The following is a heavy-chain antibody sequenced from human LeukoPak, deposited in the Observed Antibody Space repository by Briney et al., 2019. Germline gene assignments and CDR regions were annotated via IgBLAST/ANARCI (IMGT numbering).Heavy chain of an antibody. J-gene: IGHJ4*02. CDR2: FDPEDGET. CDR3: ATARGHYYDSSGFVDY. D-gene: IGHD3-22*01. CDR1: GYTLTELS. V-gene: IGHV1-24*01. Sequence: ASVKVSCKVSGYTLTELSMHWVRQAPGNGLKWMGGFDPEDGETIYAQKFQGRVTMTEDTSTDTAYMELSSLRSEDTAVYYCATARGHYYDSSGFVDYWGQGTLVTVSS.